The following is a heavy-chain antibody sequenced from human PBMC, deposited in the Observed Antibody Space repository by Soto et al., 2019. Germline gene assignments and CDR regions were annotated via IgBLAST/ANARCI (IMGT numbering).Heavy chain of an antibody. CDR2: TYYRSKWYN. V-gene: IGHV6-1*01. CDR3: ARDGYFLCSGGSCYSSDAFDI. J-gene: IGHJ3*02. Sequence: PSQTLSLTCAISGDSVSSNSAAWNWIRQSPSRDLEWLGRTYYRSKWYNDYAVSVKSRITINPDTSKNQFSLQLNSVTPEDTAVYYCARDGYFLCSGGSCYSSDAFDIWGQGTMVTVSS. CDR1: GDSVSSNSAA. D-gene: IGHD2-15*01.